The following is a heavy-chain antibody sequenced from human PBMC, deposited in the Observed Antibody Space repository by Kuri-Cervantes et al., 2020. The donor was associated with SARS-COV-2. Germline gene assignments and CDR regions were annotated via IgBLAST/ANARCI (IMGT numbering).Heavy chain of an antibody. CDR3: ASMPGATYYYYYMDV. V-gene: IGHV1-46*01. CDR1: GYTFTSYC. D-gene: IGHD1-26*01. CDR2: NNPSGGST. Sequence: ASVKVSCKASGYTFTSYCMHWVRQAPGQGLEWMGINNPSGGSTSYAQKFQGRVTMTRDTSTSTVYMELSSLRSEDTAVYYCASMPGATYYYYYMDVWGKGTTVTVSS. J-gene: IGHJ6*03.